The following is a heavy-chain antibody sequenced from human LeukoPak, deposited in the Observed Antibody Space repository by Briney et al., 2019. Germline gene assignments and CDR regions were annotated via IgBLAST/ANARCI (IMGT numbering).Heavy chain of an antibody. V-gene: IGHV5-51*01. CDR3: ARHLMHPLLRYTPTTRYYYGMDV. J-gene: IGHJ6*02. D-gene: IGHD3-9*01. Sequence: AGESLKVPCKGSGYSFTSYWIGWVRQMPGKGLEWMGIIYPGDSDTRYSPSFQGQVTISADKSISTAYLQWSSLKASDTAMYYCARHLMHPLLRYTPTTRYYYGMDVWGQGTTVTVSS. CDR2: IYPGDSDT. CDR1: GYSFTSYW.